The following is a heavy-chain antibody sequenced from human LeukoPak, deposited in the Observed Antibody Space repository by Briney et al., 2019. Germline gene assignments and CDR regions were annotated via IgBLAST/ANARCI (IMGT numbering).Heavy chain of an antibody. Sequence: SVKVSCKASGGTFSSYAISWVRQAPGQGLEWMGRIIPIFGTANYAQKFQGRVTITTDESTSTAYMELRSLRSEDTAVYYCARCLTMVRGVITYYFDYWGQGTLVTVSS. V-gene: IGHV1-69*05. CDR1: GGTFSSYA. D-gene: IGHD3-10*01. CDR3: ARCLTMVRGVITYYFDY. CDR2: IIPIFGTA. J-gene: IGHJ4*02.